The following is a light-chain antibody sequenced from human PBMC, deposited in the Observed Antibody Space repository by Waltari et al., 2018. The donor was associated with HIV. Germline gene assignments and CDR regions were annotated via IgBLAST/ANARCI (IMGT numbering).Light chain of an antibody. CDR3: QQRSNWPPGLT. CDR1: QSVSSY. CDR2: DAS. J-gene: IGKJ4*01. Sequence: EIVLTQSPATLSLSPGERATLSCRASQSVSSYLAWYQQKPGQAPRLLSYDASNRATGIPARFSGSGSGTDFTLSISSLGPDDFAVYYCQQRSNWPPGLTFGGGTKVEIK. V-gene: IGKV3-11*01.